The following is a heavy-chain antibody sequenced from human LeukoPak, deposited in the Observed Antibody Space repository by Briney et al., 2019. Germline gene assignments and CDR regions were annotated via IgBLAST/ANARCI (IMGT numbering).Heavy chain of an antibody. CDR2: VKKDGSEK. Sequence: GGSLRLSCAASGFTFSGYWMTWVRQAPGKGLEWVANVKKDGSEKYYTDSVKGRFTISRDNAKNSLYLQMNSLRAEDTAVYYCAELGITMIGGVWGKGTTVTISS. V-gene: IGHV3-7*01. CDR1: GFTFSGYW. D-gene: IGHD3-10*02. CDR3: AELGITMIGGV. J-gene: IGHJ6*04.